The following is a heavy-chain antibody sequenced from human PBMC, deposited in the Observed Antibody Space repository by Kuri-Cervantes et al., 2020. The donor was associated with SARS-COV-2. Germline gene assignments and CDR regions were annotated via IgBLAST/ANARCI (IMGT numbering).Heavy chain of an antibody. J-gene: IGHJ4*02. D-gene: IGHD5-24*01. CDR1: GFTFSSYA. CDR3: EREGERWLQFDFV. CDR2: ISYDGSNK. Sequence: GESLKISFAASGFTFSSYAMHWVRQAPGKGLEWVAVISYDGSNKYYADSVKGRFTISRDNSKYTLYLQMNSLRAEDTDVYYCEREGERWLQFDFVWGQGTLVTVSS. V-gene: IGHV3-30*04.